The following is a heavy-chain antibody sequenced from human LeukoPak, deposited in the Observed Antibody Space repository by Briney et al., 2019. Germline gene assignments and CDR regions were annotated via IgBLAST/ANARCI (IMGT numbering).Heavy chain of an antibody. J-gene: IGHJ3*02. D-gene: IGHD3-3*01. Sequence: GESLKISCKGSGYSFTSFWIAWVRQMPGKGLEWMGIIYPGDSDTRYSPSFQGQVTISADKSISTAYLQWSSLKASDTAMYYCARHVGVHITIPAFDIWGQGTMVTVSS. V-gene: IGHV5-51*01. CDR3: ARHVGVHITIPAFDI. CDR1: GYSFTSFW. CDR2: IYPGDSDT.